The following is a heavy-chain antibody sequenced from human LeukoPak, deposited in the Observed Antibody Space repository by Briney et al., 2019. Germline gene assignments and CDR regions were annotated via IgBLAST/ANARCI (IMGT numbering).Heavy chain of an antibody. CDR3: ARTGSDYDILTGYYWVDY. J-gene: IGHJ4*02. CDR2: IYYSGST. CDR1: GGSISSSSYY. V-gene: IGHV4-39*07. D-gene: IGHD3-9*01. Sequence: SETLSLTCTVSGGSISSSSYYWGWIRQPPGKGLEWIGSIYYSGSTYYNPSLKSRVTMSVDTSKNQFSLKLSSVTAADTAVYYCARTGSDYDILTGYYWVDYWGQGTLVTVSS.